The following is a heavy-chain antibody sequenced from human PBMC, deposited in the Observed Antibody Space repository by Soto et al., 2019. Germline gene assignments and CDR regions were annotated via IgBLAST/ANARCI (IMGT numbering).Heavy chain of an antibody. CDR3: ARPKDRRQLGGNSYYGIDV. Sequence: QVQLVQSGAEVRKPGSSVTVSCKASGGTFGNSAISWVRQAPGQGLEWMGGIIPIFPTPDYAQKFQGRVRLTSDEATTTAYREITSLRSDDAAVYDGARPKDRRQLGGNSYYGIDVWGQGPTVTVSS. J-gene: IGHJ6*02. CDR2: IIPIFPTP. CDR1: GGTFGNSA. D-gene: IGHD3-3*02. V-gene: IGHV1-69*05.